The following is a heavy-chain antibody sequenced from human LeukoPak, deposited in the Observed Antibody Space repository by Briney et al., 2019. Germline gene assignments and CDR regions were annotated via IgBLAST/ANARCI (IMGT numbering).Heavy chain of an antibody. V-gene: IGHV3-30*18. CDR1: GFTFSSYG. CDR2: ISYDGSNK. Sequence: SGGSLRLSCAASGFTFSSYGMHWVRQAPGKGLEGVAVISYDGSNKYYADSVEGRFTIYRDNSKNTLYLQMNSLRAEDTAVYYCAKKSVAPGDYWGQGTLVTVSS. J-gene: IGHJ4*02. D-gene: IGHD2-15*01. CDR3: AKKSVAPGDY.